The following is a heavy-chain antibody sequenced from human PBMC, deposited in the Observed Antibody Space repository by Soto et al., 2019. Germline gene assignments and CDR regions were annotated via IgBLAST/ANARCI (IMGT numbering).Heavy chain of an antibody. V-gene: IGHV1-18*01. J-gene: IGHJ6*02. CDR2: ISAYNGKT. Sequence: QVQLVQSGGEVKKPGASVKLSCTASGYTFTSYGISWVRQAPGQGLEWMGWISAYNGKTNYAQNVQGRVIMTTDTSTRTAYMGRRSLRSDDTAVYYCARGGDVNYYHGMDVWGQGTTVTVSS. CDR1: GYTFTSYG. D-gene: IGHD5-12*01. CDR3: ARGGDVNYYHGMDV.